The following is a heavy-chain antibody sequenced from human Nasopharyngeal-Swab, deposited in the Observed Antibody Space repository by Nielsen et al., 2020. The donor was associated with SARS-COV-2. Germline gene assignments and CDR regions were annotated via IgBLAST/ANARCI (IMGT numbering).Heavy chain of an antibody. D-gene: IGHD3-3*01. Sequence: KVSCKGSGYSFTSYWIGWVRQMPGKGLEWMGIIYPGDSDTRYSPSFQGQVTISADKSTSTAYLQWSSLKASDTAMYYCARGTYDFWSGYSDYWGQGTLVTVSS. CDR3: ARGTYDFWSGYSDY. CDR2: IYPGDSDT. V-gene: IGHV5-51*01. CDR1: GYSFTSYW. J-gene: IGHJ4*02.